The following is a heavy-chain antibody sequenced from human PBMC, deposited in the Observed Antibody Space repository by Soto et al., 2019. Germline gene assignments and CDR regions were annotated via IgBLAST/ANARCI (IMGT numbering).Heavy chain of an antibody. V-gene: IGHV4-30-4*01. CDR3: ARDKALQQLVSFWFDP. CDR2: IYYSGST. CDR1: GGSISSGDYY. J-gene: IGHJ5*02. D-gene: IGHD6-13*01. Sequence: SETLSLTCTVSGGSISSGDYYWSWIRQPPGKGLEWIGYIYYSGSTYYNPSLKSRVTISVDTSKSQFSLKLSSVTAADTAMYYCARDKALQQLVSFWFDPWGQGTLVTGSS.